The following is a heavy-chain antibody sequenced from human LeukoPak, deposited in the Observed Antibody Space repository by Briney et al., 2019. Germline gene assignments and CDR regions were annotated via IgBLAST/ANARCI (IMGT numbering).Heavy chain of an antibody. CDR1: GYSISSGY. D-gene: IGHD2-15*01. Sequence: ETLSLTCTVSGYSISSGYDWGWMRQAPGKGLEWVANIKQDGSEKYYVDSVKGRFTISRDNAKNSLYLQMNSLRAEDTAVYYCASLGYCSGGSCYSGHYYYYYMDVWGKGTTVTVSS. CDR3: ASLGYCSGGSCYSGHYYYYYMDV. J-gene: IGHJ6*03. V-gene: IGHV3-7*01. CDR2: IKQDGSEK.